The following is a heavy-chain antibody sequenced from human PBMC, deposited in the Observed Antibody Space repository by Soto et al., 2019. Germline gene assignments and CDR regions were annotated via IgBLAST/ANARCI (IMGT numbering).Heavy chain of an antibody. D-gene: IGHD4-17*01. CDR1: GGSMSSSNW. CDR2: TNQSGRT. CDR3: ARSEATVLDS. V-gene: IGHV4-4*02. J-gene: IGHJ4*02. Sequence: QVQLQESGPGLVKPSGTLSLTCTVSGGSMSSSNWWNWVRQTPGKGLEWSGETNQSGRTNYNPSLKSRVTISVDKSKNRFSLNLSSVTAADTAVYYCARSEATVLDSWGQGTLVTVSS.